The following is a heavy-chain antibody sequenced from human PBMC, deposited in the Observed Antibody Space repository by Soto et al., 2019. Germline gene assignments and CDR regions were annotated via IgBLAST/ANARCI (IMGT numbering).Heavy chain of an antibody. Sequence: SETLSLTCAVYGGSFSGYYWSWIRQPPGKGLEWIGEINHSGSTNYNPSLKSRVTISVDMSKNQFSLKLSSVTAADTAVYYCARGGRQQLIPTHISYTIDYWGQGTLVTVSS. V-gene: IGHV4-34*01. CDR2: INHSGST. J-gene: IGHJ4*02. CDR3: ARGGRQQLIPTHISYTIDY. D-gene: IGHD6-13*01. CDR1: GGSFSGYY.